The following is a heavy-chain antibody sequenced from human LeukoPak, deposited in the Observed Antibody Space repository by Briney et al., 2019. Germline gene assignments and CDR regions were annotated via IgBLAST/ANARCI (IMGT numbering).Heavy chain of an antibody. CDR1: GFTISKDG. J-gene: IGHJ6*03. CDR2: IRSDGSNT. Sequence: PGGSLRLSCAASGFTISKDGMHWVRQAPGKGLEWLAFIRSDGSNTDYADSVKGRFTISRDNSKKTLYLQMNSLRDEDTAVYYCARDVTVLDYYYMDVWGKGTTVTVSS. D-gene: IGHD2-8*01. CDR3: ARDVTVLDYYYMDV. V-gene: IGHV3-30*02.